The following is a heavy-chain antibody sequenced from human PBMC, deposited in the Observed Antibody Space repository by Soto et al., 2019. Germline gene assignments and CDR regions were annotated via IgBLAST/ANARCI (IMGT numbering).Heavy chain of an antibody. Sequence: SETLSLTCTVSGGSISSGDYYWSWIRQPPGKGLEWIGYIYYSGSTYYNPSLKSRLIMSVDTSKNQFSLKLSSLTDADTAVYYCASGESDSYAMDVWGQGTTVT. CDR3: ASGESDSYAMDV. J-gene: IGHJ6*02. CDR1: GGSISSGDYY. CDR2: IYYSGST. V-gene: IGHV4-30-4*01.